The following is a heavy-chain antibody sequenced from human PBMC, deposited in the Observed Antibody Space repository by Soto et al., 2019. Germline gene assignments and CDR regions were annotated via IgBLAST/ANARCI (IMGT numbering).Heavy chain of an antibody. D-gene: IGHD6-13*01. Sequence: QMQLVQSGAEVKRPGASVRVSCKSSGYTFTSFYIHWVRQAPGQGLEWMGRINPSGGITNFAQSFHGSATMTRAMSTNTTTVELSTLNSDDPTVYYCASTPAFSSSWYGIPPDPSHGMDVWGQGTPVTVS. CDR3: ASTPAFSSSWYGIPPDPSHGMDV. CDR2: INPSGGIT. J-gene: IGHJ6*02. V-gene: IGHV1-46*01. CDR1: GYTFTSFY.